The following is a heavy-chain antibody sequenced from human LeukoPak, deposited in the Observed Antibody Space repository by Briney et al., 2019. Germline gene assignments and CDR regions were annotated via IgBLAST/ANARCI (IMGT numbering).Heavy chain of an antibody. CDR2: ISGSGGST. J-gene: IGHJ4*02. CDR3: ARSGCSSTSCYTKGDFDY. D-gene: IGHD2-2*02. V-gene: IGHV3-23*01. Sequence: GGSLRLSCAASGFTFSSYAMSWVRQAPGKGLEWVSAISGSGGSTYYADSVKGRFTISRDNSKNTLYLQMNSLRAEDTAVYYCARSGCSSTSCYTKGDFDYWGQGTLVTVSS. CDR1: GFTFSSYA.